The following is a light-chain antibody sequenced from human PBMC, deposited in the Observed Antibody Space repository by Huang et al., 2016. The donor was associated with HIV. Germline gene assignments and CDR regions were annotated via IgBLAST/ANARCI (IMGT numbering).Light chain of an antibody. CDR3: QQYNNWPPWT. Sequence: EIVMTQSPATLSVSPGERATLSCRASQSISTNLAWYQQKPVQAPRLLIYGASTRVTGIPASLRGSGSGTEFTLTISSLQSEDFAVYYCQQYNNWPPWTFGQGTKVEIK. J-gene: IGKJ1*01. V-gene: IGKV3-15*01. CDR2: GAS. CDR1: QSISTN.